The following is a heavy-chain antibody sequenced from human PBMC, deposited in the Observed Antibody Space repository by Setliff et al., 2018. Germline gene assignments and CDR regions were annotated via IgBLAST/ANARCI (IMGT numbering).Heavy chain of an antibody. CDR3: ARDPGNGHYMDV. Sequence: LSLTCIVSGGSIGHYYWNWIRQPPGKRLEWIGYVYTSGSTNYNPSLKSRVTISVDTSKNQLSLRLTSVTAADTAAYYCARDPGNGHYMDVWGKGATVTVSS. V-gene: IGHV4-4*08. J-gene: IGHJ6*03. CDR2: VYTSGST. CDR1: GGSIGHYY.